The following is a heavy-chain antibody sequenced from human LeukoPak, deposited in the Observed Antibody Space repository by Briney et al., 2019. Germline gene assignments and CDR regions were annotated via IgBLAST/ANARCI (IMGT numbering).Heavy chain of an antibody. CDR1: GDSVSSNSAA. CDR3: ARDPFDYYDSSGYSRPRNYYFDY. J-gene: IGHJ4*02. V-gene: IGHV6-1*01. CDR2: TYYRSKWYN. D-gene: IGHD3-22*01. Sequence: SQTLSLTCAISGDSVSSNSAAWSWIRQSPSRGLEWLGRTYYRSKWYNDYAVSVKSRIIINPDTSKNQFSLQLNSVTPEDTAVYYCARDPFDYYDSSGYSRPRNYYFDYWGQGSLVTVSS.